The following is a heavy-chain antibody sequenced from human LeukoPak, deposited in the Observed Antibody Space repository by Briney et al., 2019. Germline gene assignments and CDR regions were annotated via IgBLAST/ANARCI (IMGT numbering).Heavy chain of an antibody. Sequence: SETLSLTCTVSGYSISSGYYWGWIRQPPGKGLEWIGSIYHSGSTYYNPSLKSRVTISVDTSKNQFSLKLSSVTAADTAVYYCARDASMGYCSGGSCYSRFDYWGQGTLVTVSS. CDR2: IYHSGST. J-gene: IGHJ4*02. V-gene: IGHV4-38-2*02. D-gene: IGHD2-15*01. CDR1: GYSISSGYY. CDR3: ARDASMGYCSGGSCYSRFDY.